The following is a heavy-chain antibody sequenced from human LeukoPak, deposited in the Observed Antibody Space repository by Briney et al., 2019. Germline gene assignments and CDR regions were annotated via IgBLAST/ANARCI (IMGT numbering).Heavy chain of an antibody. Sequence: SETLSLTCIVSGASVSSGNYYWSWIRQPPGKGLEWIAYMFYTGSTNYNPSLRSRVTISVDASKNQFSLKLRSVTAADTAVYYCATVAVIRGVTYFDYWGQGTLVTVSS. D-gene: IGHD3-10*01. J-gene: IGHJ4*02. CDR1: GASVSSGNYY. CDR3: ATVAVIRGVTYFDY. V-gene: IGHV4-61*01. CDR2: MFYTGST.